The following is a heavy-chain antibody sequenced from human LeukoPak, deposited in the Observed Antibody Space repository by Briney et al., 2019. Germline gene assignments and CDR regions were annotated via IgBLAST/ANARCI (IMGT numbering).Heavy chain of an antibody. V-gene: IGHV3-30*03. J-gene: IGHJ4*02. CDR1: GFTFSSYD. CDR2: ISYDDGSNK. D-gene: IGHD1-1*01. Sequence: GGSLRLSCAASGFTFSSYDMHWVRQAPGKGLEWVAVISYDDGSNKYYVDSVKGRFTISRDNAKNTLYLQMNSLRAEDTAVYYCARDQQAITTAAGRWGQGTLVTVSS. CDR3: ARDQQAITTAAGR.